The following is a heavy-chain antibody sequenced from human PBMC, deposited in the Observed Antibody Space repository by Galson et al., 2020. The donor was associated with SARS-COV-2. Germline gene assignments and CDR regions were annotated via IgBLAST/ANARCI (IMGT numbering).Heavy chain of an antibody. Sequence: PGGSLRLSCVASGFTFSSYWMSWVRQAPGKGLQWVANIKQDGSDRYYVDSVKGRFTISSDNAKNSVFLQMNSLRAEDTAVYYCARDQDGYNDFWGQGTLVTVSS. V-gene: IGHV3-7*01. J-gene: IGHJ4*02. CDR2: IKQDGSDR. CDR1: GFTFSSYW. D-gene: IGHD5-12*01. CDR3: ARDQDGYNDF.